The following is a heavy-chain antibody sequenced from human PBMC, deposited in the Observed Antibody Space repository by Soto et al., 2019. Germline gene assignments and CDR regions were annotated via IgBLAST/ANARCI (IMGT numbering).Heavy chain of an antibody. V-gene: IGHV1-2*02. CDR3: AKDRTIASRNFDS. D-gene: IGHD6-6*01. CDR1: GYTFTGHY. Sequence: AASVKVSCKASGYTFTGHYIHWVRQAPEQGPEWMGEIGPESGATRYAQRFQGRVTMTRDMSITTVYMELNSLRAEDTAVYYCAKDRTIASRNFDSWGQGALVTVSS. J-gene: IGHJ4*02. CDR2: IGPESGAT.